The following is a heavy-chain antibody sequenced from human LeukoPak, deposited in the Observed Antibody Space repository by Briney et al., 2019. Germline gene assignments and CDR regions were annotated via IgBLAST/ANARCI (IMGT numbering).Heavy chain of an antibody. CDR3: ARDRLWAFDY. Sequence: PGGSLRLSCAASGFSFSGYSMTWVRQAPGKGLEWVSYIGGSGSPIYYAESVKGRFTISRDNAKNSLYLHMNSLRAEDTAVYYCARDRLWAFDYWGQGTLVTVSS. V-gene: IGHV3-48*01. J-gene: IGHJ4*02. CDR1: GFSFSGYS. D-gene: IGHD3-10*01. CDR2: IGGSGSPI.